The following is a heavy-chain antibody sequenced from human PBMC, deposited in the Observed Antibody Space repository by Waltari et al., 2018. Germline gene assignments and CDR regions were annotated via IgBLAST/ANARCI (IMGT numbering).Heavy chain of an antibody. CDR1: GGTFSRYP. CDR2: ISPILGIA. V-gene: IGHV1-69*04. Sequence: QVQLVQSGAEVKKPGSSLKVSCKASGGTFSRYPISWVRPAPGQGLEWMGRISPILGIANYAQKFKGRVTITADKSTSTAYMELSSLRSEDTAVYYCARDPPSSSSYATRWGQGTLVTVSS. CDR3: ARDPPSSSSYATR. D-gene: IGHD6-6*01. J-gene: IGHJ4*02.